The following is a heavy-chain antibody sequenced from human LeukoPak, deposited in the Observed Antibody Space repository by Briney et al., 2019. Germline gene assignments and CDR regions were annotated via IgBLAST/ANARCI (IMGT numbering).Heavy chain of an antibody. CDR1: GGSFSCYY. J-gene: IGHJ5*02. Sequence: SETLSLTFAVYGGSFSCYYWSWIRPPPGQGLEWIGEINHSGSTNYNPSLKSRVTISVDTSKNQFSLKLSSVTAADTAVYYCARRVGQWLTNNWFDPWGQGTLVTVSS. V-gene: IGHV4-34*01. CDR3: ARRVGQWLTNNWFDP. CDR2: INHSGST. D-gene: IGHD6-19*01.